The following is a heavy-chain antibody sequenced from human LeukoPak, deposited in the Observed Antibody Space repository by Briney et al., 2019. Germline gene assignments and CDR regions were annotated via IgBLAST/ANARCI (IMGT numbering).Heavy chain of an antibody. J-gene: IGHJ4*02. CDR1: GFTLSTYA. D-gene: IGHD2-21*01. CDR2: TSSSDAGT. V-gene: IGHV3-23*01. Sequence: GGSLRLSCAASGFTLSTYAMSWVRQTPGKGLEWVAATSSSDAGTYHADSVGGRFTISRDNSKNTLYLQMNSLRAEDAAVYFCAKAPVTSCRGAYCYPFDSWGQGTLVTVSS. CDR3: AKAPVTSCRGAYCYPFDS.